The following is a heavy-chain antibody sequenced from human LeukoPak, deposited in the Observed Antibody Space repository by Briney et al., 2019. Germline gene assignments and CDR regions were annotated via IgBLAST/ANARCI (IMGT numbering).Heavy chain of an antibody. V-gene: IGHV3-48*01. CDR2: ISSSSSTI. Sequence: PGGSLRLSCAASGFTFSSYSMNWVRQAPGKGLEWVSYISSSSSTIYYADSVKGRFTISRDNAKNSLYLQMNSLRAEDTAVYYCARDCSSTSCSFDYWGQGTLVTVSS. D-gene: IGHD2-2*01. CDR3: ARDCSSTSCSFDY. CDR1: GFTFSSYS. J-gene: IGHJ4*02.